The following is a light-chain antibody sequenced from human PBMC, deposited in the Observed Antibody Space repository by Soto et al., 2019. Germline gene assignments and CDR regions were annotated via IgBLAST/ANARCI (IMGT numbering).Light chain of an antibody. CDR3: QQYGRSPIT. V-gene: IGKV3-20*01. J-gene: IGKJ5*01. Sequence: EIVLTQSPGTLSLSPGERGTLSCRASESVYSNYLAWYQKKPGQAPRLLIHGASIRATGIPDRFSGSGSGTDVTLTISSLEPEDFTVYYCQQYGRSPITFGQGTRLEIK. CDR2: GAS. CDR1: ESVYSNY.